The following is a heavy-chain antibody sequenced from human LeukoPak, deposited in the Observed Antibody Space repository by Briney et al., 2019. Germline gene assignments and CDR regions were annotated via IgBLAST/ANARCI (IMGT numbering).Heavy chain of an antibody. D-gene: IGHD4-17*01. CDR2: ISSSGSTI. J-gene: IGHJ2*01. CDR3: ARDAYGDSPPCYFDL. CDR1: GFTFSSYE. Sequence: GGSLRLSCAASGFTFSSYEMNWVRQAPGKGLEWVSYISSSGSTIYYADSVKGRFTISRDNAKNSLYLQMNSLRAEDTAVYYCARDAYGDSPPCYFDLWGRGTLVTVSS. V-gene: IGHV3-48*03.